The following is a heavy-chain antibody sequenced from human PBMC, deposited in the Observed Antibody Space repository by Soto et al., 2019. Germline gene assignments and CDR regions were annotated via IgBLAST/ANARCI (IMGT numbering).Heavy chain of an antibody. CDR3: ASGSLYYCDGSGYLSFAY. CDR1: GGTFSSYA. J-gene: IGHJ4*02. V-gene: IGHV1-69*13. CDR2: IIPIFGTA. D-gene: IGHD3-22*01. Sequence: GASVKVSCKASGGTFSSYAISWVRQAPGQGLEWMGGIIPIFGTANYAQKFQGRVTITADESTSTAYMELSSLRSEDTAVYYCASGSLYYCDGSGYLSFAYWGQGTLVTVSS.